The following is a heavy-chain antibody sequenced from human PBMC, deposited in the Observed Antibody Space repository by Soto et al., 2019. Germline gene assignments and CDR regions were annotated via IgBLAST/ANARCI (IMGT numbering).Heavy chain of an antibody. CDR2: ISGGGGTM. J-gene: IGHJ4*02. Sequence: EVQVVESGGGSVQPGGSLRLSCAASGFTFSRYTMNWVRQAPGKGLEWLSYISGGGGTMSYADSVKGRVTISRDNAKNSLWLQMDSLVAEEKAVYYCARDKSGTCSIDYWGQGTLVTVSS. D-gene: IGHD1-26*01. CDR3: ARDKSGTCSIDY. V-gene: IGHV3-48*04. CDR1: GFTFSRYT.